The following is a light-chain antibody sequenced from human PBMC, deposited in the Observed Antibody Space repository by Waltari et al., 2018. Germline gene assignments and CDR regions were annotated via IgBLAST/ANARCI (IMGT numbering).Light chain of an antibody. CDR1: SGHSSNI. Sequence: QLVLTQSPSASASLGASVKLTCTLDSGHSSNIVAWLQQQPEKGPRYLMKINSDGSHSQGDEIPDRFSGSSSGAERYLTISSVQSEDEADYYCQTGGHGTWVFGGGTKLTVL. CDR2: INSDGSH. J-gene: IGLJ3*02. V-gene: IGLV4-69*01. CDR3: QTGGHGTWV.